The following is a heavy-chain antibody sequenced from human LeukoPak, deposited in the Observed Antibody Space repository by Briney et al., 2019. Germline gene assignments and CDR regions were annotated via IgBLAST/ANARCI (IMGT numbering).Heavy chain of an antibody. D-gene: IGHD2-15*01. Sequence: SETLSLTCTVSGGSISSYYWSWIRQPPGKGLEWIGYIYYSGSTNYNPSLKSRVTMSVDTSKNQFSLKLSSVTAADTAVYYCARGLYSGFDYWGQGTLVTVSS. CDR1: GGSISSYY. CDR3: ARGLYSGFDY. J-gene: IGHJ4*02. CDR2: IYYSGST. V-gene: IGHV4-59*12.